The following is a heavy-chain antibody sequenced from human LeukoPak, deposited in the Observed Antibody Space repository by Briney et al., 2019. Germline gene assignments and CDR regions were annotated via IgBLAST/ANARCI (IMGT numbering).Heavy chain of an antibody. CDR3: ARDPTIFGVVITPYYGMDV. Sequence: GGSLRLSCAASGFTFSDYYMSWIRQAPGKGLEWVSYISSSGSTIYYADSVKGRFPISRDNAKNSLYLQMNSLRAEDTAVYYCARDPTIFGVVITPYYGMDVWGQGTTVTVSS. CDR2: ISSSGSTI. CDR1: GFTFSDYY. D-gene: IGHD3-3*01. J-gene: IGHJ6*02. V-gene: IGHV3-11*01.